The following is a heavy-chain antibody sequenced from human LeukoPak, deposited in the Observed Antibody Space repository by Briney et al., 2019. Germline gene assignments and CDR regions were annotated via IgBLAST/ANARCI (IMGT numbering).Heavy chain of an antibody. D-gene: IGHD3-22*01. CDR3: ARDLGIVVVTTLVY. J-gene: IGHJ4*02. Sequence: GGSLRLSCAASGFTFSSYAMHWVRQAPGKGLEWVAVISYDGSNKDYADSVKGRFTISRDNSKNTLYLQMNSLRAEDTAVYYCARDLGIVVVTTLVYWGQGTLVTVSS. CDR2: ISYDGSNK. V-gene: IGHV3-30*04. CDR1: GFTFSSYA.